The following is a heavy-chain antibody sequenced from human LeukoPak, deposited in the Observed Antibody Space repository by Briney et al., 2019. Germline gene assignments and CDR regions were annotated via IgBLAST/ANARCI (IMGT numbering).Heavy chain of an antibody. CDR1: GFTFSSYG. CDR2: IWYDGSNK. CDR3: ARDGDFWSGYYFDY. V-gene: IGHV3-33*01. Sequence: PGGSLRLSCAASGFTFSSYGMHWVRQAPGKGLEWVAVIWYDGSNKYYADSVKGRFTISRDNSKNTLYLQMNSLRAEDTAVYYCARDGDFWSGYYFDYWGQGTLVTVSS. J-gene: IGHJ4*02. D-gene: IGHD3-3*01.